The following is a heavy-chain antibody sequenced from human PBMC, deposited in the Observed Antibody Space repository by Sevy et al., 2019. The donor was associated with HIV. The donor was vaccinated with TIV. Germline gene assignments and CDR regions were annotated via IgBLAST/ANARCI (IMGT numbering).Heavy chain of an antibody. CDR2: ISSSSSYI. Sequence: GESLKISCAASGFTFSSYSMNWVRQAPGKGLEWVSSISSSSSYIYYADSVKGRFTISRDNAKNSLYLQMNSLRAEDTAVYYCARDLDPIAAAGTGAFDIWGQGTMVTVSS. CDR1: GFTFSSYS. CDR3: ARDLDPIAAAGTGAFDI. J-gene: IGHJ3*02. D-gene: IGHD6-13*01. V-gene: IGHV3-21*01.